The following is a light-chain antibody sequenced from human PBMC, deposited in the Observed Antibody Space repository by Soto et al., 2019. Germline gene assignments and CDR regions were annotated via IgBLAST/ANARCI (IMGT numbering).Light chain of an antibody. J-gene: IGLJ1*01. CDR3: SSYTSISTLYV. V-gene: IGLV2-14*01. Sequence: QSVLTQPASVSGSPGQSITIPCTGTNSDVGGYNYVSWYQQHPGKAPELMIYEVSHRPSGVSNRFSGSKSDNTASLTISGLQAEDEADYYCSSYTSISTLYVFGTGTKVT. CDR2: EVS. CDR1: NSDVGGYNY.